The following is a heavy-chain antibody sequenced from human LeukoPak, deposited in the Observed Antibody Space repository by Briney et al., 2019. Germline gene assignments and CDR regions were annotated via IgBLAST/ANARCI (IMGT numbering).Heavy chain of an antibody. CDR2: ISSSSSSTI. CDR1: GFTFSSYS. J-gene: IGHJ6*02. CDR3: VRGSRKLGGMDV. V-gene: IGHV3-48*04. D-gene: IGHD1-7*01. Sequence: PGGSLRLSCAASGFTFSSYSMNWVRQAPGKGLEWVSYISSSSSSTIYYADSVKGRFTISRDNASKSLSLQMTSLRGEDTAVYYCVRGSRKLGGMDVWGQGTTVTVSS.